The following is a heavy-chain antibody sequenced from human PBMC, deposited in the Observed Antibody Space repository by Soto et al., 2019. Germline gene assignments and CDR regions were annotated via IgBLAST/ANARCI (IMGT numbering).Heavy chain of an antibody. CDR2: INTGNGNT. CDR3: ASSYSNYALIDYYYYGMDV. J-gene: IGHJ6*02. Sequence: ASVKVSCKASGYTFTSYAMHWVRQAPGQRLEWMGWINTGNGNTKYSQKFQGRVTITRDTSASTAYMELSSLRSEDTAVYYCASSYSNYALIDYYYYGMDVWGQGTTVTVSS. D-gene: IGHD4-4*01. CDR1: GYTFTSYA. V-gene: IGHV1-3*04.